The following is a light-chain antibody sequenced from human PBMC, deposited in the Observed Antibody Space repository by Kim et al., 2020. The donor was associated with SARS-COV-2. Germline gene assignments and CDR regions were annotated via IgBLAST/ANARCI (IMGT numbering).Light chain of an antibody. CDR1: SLRSYY. J-gene: IGLJ2*01. CDR3: NSRDSNDYVV. V-gene: IGLV3-19*01. Sequence: SSELTQDPAVSVALGQTVRITCQGDSLRSYYATWYQQKPEQAPKVVIYGKDNRPSGVPDRFSGSSSGNTAYLTITGTQAGDEADYYCNSRDSNDYVVFGGGTKVTVL. CDR2: GKD.